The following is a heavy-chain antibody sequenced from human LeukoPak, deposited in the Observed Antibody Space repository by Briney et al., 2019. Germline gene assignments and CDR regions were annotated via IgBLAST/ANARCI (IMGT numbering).Heavy chain of an antibody. J-gene: IGHJ4*02. Sequence: GGSLRLSCAASGFTFSTYTMCWVRQAPGEGLEWLSYITSTSTSIYYADSVKGRFTISRDNAKNSLYLQMNSLRAEDTAVYYCARDPGIQLWLQGYYFDYWGQGTLVTVSS. CDR1: GFTFSTYT. CDR3: ARDPGIQLWLQGYYFDY. CDR2: ITSTSTSI. V-gene: IGHV3-48*01. D-gene: IGHD5-18*01.